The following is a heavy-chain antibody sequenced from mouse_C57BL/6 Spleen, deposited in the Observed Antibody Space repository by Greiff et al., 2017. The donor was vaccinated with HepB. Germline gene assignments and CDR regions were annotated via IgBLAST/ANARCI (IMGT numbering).Heavy chain of an antibody. CDR3: ARSPFYGSSPLFAY. D-gene: IGHD1-1*01. CDR1: GYTFTSYW. J-gene: IGHJ3*01. V-gene: IGHV1-50*01. Sequence: QVQLQQPGAELVKPGASVKLSCKASGYTFTSYWMQWVKQRPGQGLEWIGEIDPSDSYTNYNQKFKGKATLTVDTSSSTAYMQLSSLTSEDSAVYYCARSPFYGSSPLFAYWGQGTLVTVSA. CDR2: IDPSDSYT.